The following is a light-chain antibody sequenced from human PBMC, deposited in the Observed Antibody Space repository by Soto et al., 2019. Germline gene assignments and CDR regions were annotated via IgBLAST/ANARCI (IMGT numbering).Light chain of an antibody. CDR3: QQYNDNWT. J-gene: IGKJ1*01. Sequence: DIQMTQSPSTLSASVGDRVTITCRASQSISSWLAWYQQKPGKAPKLLIYKASNLQSGVPSRFSGSGSGTEFTLAIRSLQPDDSATYYCQQYNDNWTFGQGTKVDIK. CDR1: QSISSW. V-gene: IGKV1-5*03. CDR2: KAS.